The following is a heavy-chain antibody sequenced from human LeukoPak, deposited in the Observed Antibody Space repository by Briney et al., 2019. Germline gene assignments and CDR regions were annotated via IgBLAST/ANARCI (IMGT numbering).Heavy chain of an antibody. V-gene: IGHV5-51*01. J-gene: IGHJ3*02. Sequence: GESLKISCKGSGYSFTSYWIGWVRQMPGKGLEWMGIIYPGDSDTRYSPSFQGQVTISADKSISTAYLQWSSLKASDTAMYYCARSHCRGGSCYTYDAFDIWGQGTMVTVSS. D-gene: IGHD2-15*01. CDR1: GYSFTSYW. CDR3: ARSHCRGGSCYTYDAFDI. CDR2: IYPGDSDT.